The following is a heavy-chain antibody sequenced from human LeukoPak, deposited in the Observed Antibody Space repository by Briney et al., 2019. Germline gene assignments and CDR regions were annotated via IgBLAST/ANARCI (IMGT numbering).Heavy chain of an antibody. CDR2: MYYRGST. D-gene: IGHD3-10*01. J-gene: IGHJ5*02. CDR1: GGSFSGYY. CDR3: ARLMVRGVIKTTNWFDP. Sequence: SETLSLTCAVYGGSFSGYYWGWIRQPPGKGLEWIGSMYYRGSTYPNPSLKSRVTISVDTSKNQFSLKLSSVTAADTAVYYCARLMVRGVIKTTNWFDPWGQGTLVTVSS. V-gene: IGHV4-34*01.